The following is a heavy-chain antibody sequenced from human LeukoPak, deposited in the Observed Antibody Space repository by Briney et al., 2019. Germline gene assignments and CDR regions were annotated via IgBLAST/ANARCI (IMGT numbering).Heavy chain of an antibody. D-gene: IGHD2-15*01. CDR1: GYTFTSYY. J-gene: IGHJ4*02. CDR2: INPSGGST. V-gene: IGHV1-46*01. CDR3: ARGEGLVVVVAAYDY. Sequence: ASAKVSCKASGYTFTSYYMHWVRQAPGQGLEWMGIINPSGGSTSYAQKFQGRVTMTRDTSTSTVYMELSSLRSEDTAVYYCARGEGLVVVVAAYDYWGQGTLVTVSS.